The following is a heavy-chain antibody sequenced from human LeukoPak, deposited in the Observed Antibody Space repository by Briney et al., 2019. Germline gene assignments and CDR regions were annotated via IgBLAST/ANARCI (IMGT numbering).Heavy chain of an antibody. CDR1: GGSFSGYY. CDR2: INHSGST. Sequence: SETLSLTWVVYGGSFSGYYWSWIRQPPGKGLEWIGEINHSGSTNGNPSLKSRVTMSVDTSKNQFSLKLSSVTAADTAVYYCARGAALGYCSSTSCSYFDYWGQGTLVTVSS. V-gene: IGHV4-34*01. J-gene: IGHJ4*02. D-gene: IGHD2-2*01. CDR3: ARGAALGYCSSTSCSYFDY.